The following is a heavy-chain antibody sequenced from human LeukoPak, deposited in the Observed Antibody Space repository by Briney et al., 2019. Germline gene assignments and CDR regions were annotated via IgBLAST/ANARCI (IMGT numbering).Heavy chain of an antibody. CDR3: ARETGLTYYYDSSGYSLPL. V-gene: IGHV4-31*03. J-gene: IGHJ4*02. CDR1: GGSISSGGYY. CDR2: IYYSGST. D-gene: IGHD3-22*01. Sequence: PSQTLSLTCTVSGGSISSGGYYWSWIRQHPGKGLEWIGYIYYSGSTYYNPSLKSRVTISVDTSKNQFSLKLSSVTAADTAVYYCARETGLTYYYDSSGYSLPLWGQGTLVTVSS.